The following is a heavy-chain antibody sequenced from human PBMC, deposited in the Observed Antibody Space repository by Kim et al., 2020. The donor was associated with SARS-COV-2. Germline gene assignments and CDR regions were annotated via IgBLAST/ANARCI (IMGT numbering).Heavy chain of an antibody. CDR1: GGSISSYY. V-gene: IGHV4-59*01. Sequence: SETLSLTCTVSGGSISSYYWSWIRQPPGKGLEWIGYIYYSGSTNYNPSLKSRVTISVDTSKNQFSLKLSSVTAADTAVYYCARDSGPYSSGWFSWGYWGQGTLVTVSS. CDR3: ARDSGPYSSGWFSWGY. CDR2: IYYSGST. J-gene: IGHJ4*02. D-gene: IGHD6-19*01.